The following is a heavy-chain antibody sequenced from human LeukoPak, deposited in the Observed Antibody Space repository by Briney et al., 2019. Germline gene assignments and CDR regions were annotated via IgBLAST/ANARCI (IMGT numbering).Heavy chain of an antibody. V-gene: IGHV1-18*01. CDR3: ARAIAVAGPNMN. CDR1: GYTFTSYG. CDR2: ISAYNGNT. J-gene: IGHJ4*02. D-gene: IGHD6-19*01. Sequence: ASVKVSCKASGYTFTSYGISWVRQAPGQGLEWMGWISAYNGNTNYAQKLQGRVTMTTDTSTSTAYMELRSLRSDDTAVYCCARAIAVAGPNMNWGQGTLVTVSS.